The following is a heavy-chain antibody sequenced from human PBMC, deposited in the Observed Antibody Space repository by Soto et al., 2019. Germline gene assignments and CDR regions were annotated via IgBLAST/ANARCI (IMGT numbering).Heavy chain of an antibody. J-gene: IGHJ4*02. Sequence: SETLSLTCTVSGGSISSGGYSWSWIRQPPGKGLEWIGYIYYSGSTNYNPSLKSRVTISVDTSKNQFSLKLSSVTAADTAVYYCARSDGRYWGQGTLVTVSS. CDR3: ARSDGRY. CDR2: IYYSGST. V-gene: IGHV4-61*08. CDR1: GGSISSGGYS.